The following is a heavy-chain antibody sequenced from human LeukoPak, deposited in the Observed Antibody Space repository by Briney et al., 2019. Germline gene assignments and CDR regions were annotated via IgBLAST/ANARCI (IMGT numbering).Heavy chain of an antibody. Sequence: GGSLRLSCAASGFTFSSYWMTWVRQAPGKGLEWVANIKRDGNEKNYVDSVKGRFSISRDNAKNSLYLQMDSLRAEDTAVYYCAKEGAYPIITYDSWGQGALVTVSS. CDR3: AKEGAYPIITYDS. CDR2: IKRDGNEK. J-gene: IGHJ5*01. V-gene: IGHV3-7*01. CDR1: GFTFSSYW. D-gene: IGHD3-10*01.